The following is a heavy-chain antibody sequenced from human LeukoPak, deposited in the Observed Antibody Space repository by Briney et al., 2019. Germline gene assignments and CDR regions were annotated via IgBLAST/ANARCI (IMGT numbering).Heavy chain of an antibody. J-gene: IGHJ4*02. CDR3: AREGYYGSGSPPSLYFDY. Sequence: GGSLRLSCAASGFTFSSYWMTWVRQTPGKGLEWVANIREDGSEKNYVDSVKGRFTISRDNANNILYLQMNSLRAEDTAMYYCAREGYYGSGSPPSLYFDYWGQGALVTVSS. CDR1: GFTFSSYW. D-gene: IGHD3-10*01. V-gene: IGHV3-7*03. CDR2: IREDGSEK.